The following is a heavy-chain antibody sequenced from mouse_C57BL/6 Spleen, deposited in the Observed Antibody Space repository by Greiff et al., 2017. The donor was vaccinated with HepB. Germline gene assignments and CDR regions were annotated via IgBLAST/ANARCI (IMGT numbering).Heavy chain of an antibody. J-gene: IGHJ3*01. V-gene: IGHV3-6*01. CDR2: ISYDGSN. Sequence: EVHLVESGPGLVKPSQSLSLTCSVTGYSITSGYYWNWIRQFPGNKLEWMGYISYDGSNNYNPSLKNRISITRDTSKNQFFLKLNSVTTEDTATYYCARDGGYSNDVGFAYWGQGTLVTVSA. CDR1: GYSITSGYY. D-gene: IGHD2-12*01. CDR3: ARDGGYSNDVGFAY.